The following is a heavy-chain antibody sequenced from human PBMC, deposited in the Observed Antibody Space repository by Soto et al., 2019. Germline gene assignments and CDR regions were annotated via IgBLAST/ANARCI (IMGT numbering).Heavy chain of an antibody. J-gene: IGHJ4*02. D-gene: IGHD5-12*01. Sequence: SETLSLTCTVSGGSISSGGYYWSWIRQHPGKGLEWIGYIYYSGSTYYNPSLKSRVTISVDTSKNQFSLKLSSVTAADTAVYYCARQDRGYSGYDYRRPFDYWGQGTLVTVSS. V-gene: IGHV4-31*03. CDR2: IYYSGST. CDR1: GGSISSGGYY. CDR3: ARQDRGYSGYDYRRPFDY.